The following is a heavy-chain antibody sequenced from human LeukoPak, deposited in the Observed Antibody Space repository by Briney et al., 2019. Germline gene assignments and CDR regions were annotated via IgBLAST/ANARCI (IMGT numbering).Heavy chain of an antibody. CDR3: ADGTTPDY. V-gene: IGHV3-7*01. J-gene: IGHJ4*02. CDR2: INQDESEK. CDR1: GFTFSTYW. Sequence: GGSLRLSCAASGFTFSTYWMSWVRQAPGRGLEWVASINQDESEKYYVDSMKGRFIISRDNAKNSLYLQMNSLRPEDTAVYYCADGTTPDYWGQGTLVTVSS. D-gene: IGHD2/OR15-2a*01.